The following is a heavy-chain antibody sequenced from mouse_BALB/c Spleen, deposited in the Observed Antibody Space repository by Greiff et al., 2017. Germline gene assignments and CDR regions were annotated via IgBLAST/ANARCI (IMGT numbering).Heavy chain of an antibody. Sequence: VQLQQPGAELVKPGASVKLSCKASGYTFTSYWMHWVKQRPGQGLEWIGEIDPSDSYTNYNQKFKGKATLTVDKSSSTAYMQLSSLTSEDSAVYYCARSPRQLGLRAYWGQGTLVTVSA. D-gene: IGHD3-2*01. V-gene: IGHV1-69*02. CDR2: IDPSDSYT. CDR1: GYTFTSYW. CDR3: ARSPRQLGLRAY. J-gene: IGHJ3*01.